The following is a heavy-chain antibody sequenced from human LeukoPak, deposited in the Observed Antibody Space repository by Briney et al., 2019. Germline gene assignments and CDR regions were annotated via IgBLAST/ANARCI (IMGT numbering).Heavy chain of an antibody. J-gene: IGHJ4*02. CDR1: GFTFSTYT. D-gene: IGHD5-18*01. CDR3: TRDGLHTAHFDY. V-gene: IGHV3-48*02. Sequence: GGSLRLSCAASGFTFSTYTMNWVRQAPGKGLEWVSTVSDSRDVHYSDSVKGRFTVSRDNARNSLYLQMNSLRDEDTAVYYCTRDGLHTAHFDYWGQGTLVTVSS. CDR2: VSDSRDV.